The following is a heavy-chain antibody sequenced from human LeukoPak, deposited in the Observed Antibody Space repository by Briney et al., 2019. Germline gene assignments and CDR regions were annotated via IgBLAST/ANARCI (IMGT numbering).Heavy chain of an antibody. CDR3: TTDRQWIQLWSSYYYFDY. CDR2: IKSKTDGGTT. Sequence: PGGSLRLSCAASGFTFSNAWMSWVRQAPGKGLEWVGRIKSKTDGGTTDYAAPVKGRFTISRDDSKNTLYLQMKSLKTEDTAVYYCTTDRQWIQLWSSYYYFDYWGQGTLVTVS. CDR1: GFTFSNAW. J-gene: IGHJ4*02. V-gene: IGHV3-15*01. D-gene: IGHD5-18*01.